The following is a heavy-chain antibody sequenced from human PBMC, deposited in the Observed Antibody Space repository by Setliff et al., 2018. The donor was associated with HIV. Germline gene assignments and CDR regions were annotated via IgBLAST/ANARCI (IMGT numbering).Heavy chain of an antibody. Sequence: PSETLSLTCTVSGGSISSGGYYWSWIRQHPGKGLEYIGYIYYSGSTYYNPSLKSRVTISVDTSKNQFSLRLNSVTAADTAVYYCARGATLLPGYSDRWEYFYMDVWGKGTTVTVSS. CDR2: IYYSGST. D-gene: IGHD5-12*01. CDR3: ARGATLLPGYSDRWEYFYMDV. CDR1: GGSISSGGYY. J-gene: IGHJ6*03. V-gene: IGHV4-31*03.